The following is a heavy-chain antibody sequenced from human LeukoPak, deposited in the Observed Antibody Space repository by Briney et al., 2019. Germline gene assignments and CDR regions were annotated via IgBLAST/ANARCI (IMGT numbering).Heavy chain of an antibody. CDR3: ARGGAARPDY. Sequence: GGSLRLSCAASGFTFSSYSMNWVRQAPGKGLEWVSSISSSSSYIYYADSVKGRFTISRDNAQNSLYLQMNSLRAEDMAVYYCARGGAARPDYWGQGTLVTVSS. CDR2: ISSSSSYI. V-gene: IGHV3-21*01. J-gene: IGHJ4*02. D-gene: IGHD6-6*01. CDR1: GFTFSSYS.